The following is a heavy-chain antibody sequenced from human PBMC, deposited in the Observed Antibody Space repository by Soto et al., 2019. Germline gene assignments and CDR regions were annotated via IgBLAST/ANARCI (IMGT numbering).Heavy chain of an antibody. CDR3: ALRDYYASASLTFDY. CDR2: IYWDDDN. J-gene: IGHJ4*02. Sequence: QITLKESGPTLVRPTQTLTLTCTFSGFSLSTNGVGVAWIRQPPGKALEWLALIYWDDDNRYSPSLKSRLTITKDTSKHQVVLTMTDMDPVDTGTYYCALRDYYASASLTFDYWGQGTRVTVSS. CDR1: GFSLSTNGVG. D-gene: IGHD3-10*01. V-gene: IGHV2-5*02.